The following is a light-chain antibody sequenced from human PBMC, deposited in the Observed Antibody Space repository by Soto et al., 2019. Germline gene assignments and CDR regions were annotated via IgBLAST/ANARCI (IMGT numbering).Light chain of an antibody. Sequence: QSVLTQPASVSGSPGQSITISCTGTSSDVGGYNYVSWYQQHSGKAPKLMIYDVSNRPSGVSNRFSGSKSGNTASLTISGLQAEDEADYYCGSYASSSTLYVFGTGNKVTVL. J-gene: IGLJ1*01. CDR1: SSDVGGYNY. V-gene: IGLV2-14*01. CDR3: GSYASSSTLYV. CDR2: DVS.